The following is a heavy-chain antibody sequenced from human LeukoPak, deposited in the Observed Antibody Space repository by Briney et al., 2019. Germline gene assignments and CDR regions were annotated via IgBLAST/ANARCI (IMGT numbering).Heavy chain of an antibody. D-gene: IGHD3-3*01. CDR1: GYSFTSYW. CDR2: IDPSDSYT. Sequence: GESLKIPCKGSGYSFTSYWICWVRQMPGKGLEWMGRIDPSDSYTNYSPSFQGHVTISADKSISTAYLQWSSLKASDTAMYYCARQPTMTQGAFDIWGQGTMVTVSS. V-gene: IGHV5-10-1*01. J-gene: IGHJ3*02. CDR3: ARQPTMTQGAFDI.